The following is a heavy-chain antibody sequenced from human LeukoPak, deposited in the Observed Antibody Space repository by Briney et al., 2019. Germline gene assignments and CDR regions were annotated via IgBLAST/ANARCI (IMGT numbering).Heavy chain of an antibody. CDR2: IIPIFGTA. D-gene: IGHD5-12*01. CDR3: ARNIVATTNYDY. V-gene: IGHV1-69*06. J-gene: IGHJ4*02. Sequence: ASVKVSCKASGGTFSSYAISWVRQAPGQGLEWMGGIIPIFGTANYAQKFQGRVTLTWDTSISTAYMELSSLTSEDTAVYYCARNIVATTNYDYWGQGTLVTVSS. CDR1: GGTFSSYA.